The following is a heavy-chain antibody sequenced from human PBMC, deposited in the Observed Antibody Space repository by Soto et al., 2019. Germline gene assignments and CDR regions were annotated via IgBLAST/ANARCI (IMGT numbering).Heavy chain of an antibody. D-gene: IGHD4-17*01. Sequence: GGSLRLSCAASGFTFSDHYMDWVRQAPGKGLEWVGRTRNKANSYTTEYAASVKGRFTISRDDSNNSLYLQMNSTKTEDTAVYYCARGNNYGANYYYYYMDVWGKGTTVTV. J-gene: IGHJ6*03. CDR1: GFTFSDHY. CDR2: TRNKANSYTT. V-gene: IGHV3-72*01. CDR3: ARGNNYGANYYYYYMDV.